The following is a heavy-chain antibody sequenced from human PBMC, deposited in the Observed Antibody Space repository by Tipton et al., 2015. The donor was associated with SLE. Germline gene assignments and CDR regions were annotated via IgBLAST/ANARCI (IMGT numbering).Heavy chain of an antibody. CDR1: GGSISSGSYY. J-gene: IGHJ4*02. Sequence: TLSLTCTVSGGSISSGSYYWSWIRQPAGKGLEWIGYIYTSGSTNYNPSLKSRVTISVDTSKNQFSLKLSSVTAADTAVYYCASSGYSSGWYREGYVDYWGQGTLVTVSS. V-gene: IGHV4-61*09. CDR2: IYTSGST. CDR3: ASSGYSSGWYREGYVDY. D-gene: IGHD6-19*01.